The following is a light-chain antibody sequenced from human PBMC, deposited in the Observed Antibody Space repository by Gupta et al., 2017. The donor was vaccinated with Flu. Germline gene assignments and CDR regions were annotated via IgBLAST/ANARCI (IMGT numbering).Light chain of an antibody. J-gene: IGKJ1*01. CDR1: HGISDR. Sequence: DIQMTQSPSTLSASVGDRVTMTCRASHGISDRLAWYQQKPGQAPKLLIYKASTLESGVPLRFSGSGSGTKFTLTITSLQPDDVATYYCQQDNSYSQTFGQGTKVEIK. V-gene: IGKV1-5*03. CDR3: QQDNSYSQT. CDR2: KAS.